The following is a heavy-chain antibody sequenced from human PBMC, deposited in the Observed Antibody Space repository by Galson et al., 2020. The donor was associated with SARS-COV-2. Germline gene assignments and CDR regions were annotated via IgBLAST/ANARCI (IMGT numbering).Heavy chain of an antibody. J-gene: IGHJ4*02. CDR3: ARRAPRGYRPLVDY. V-gene: IGHV4-30-4*08. CDR1: GGSITSGDYY. D-gene: IGHD3-22*01. CDR2: IYYSGST. Sequence: SQTLSLTCTVSGGSITSGDYYWSWIRQPPGKGLEWIGYIYYSGSTYYNPSLKSRVTISVDTSKNQFSLILSSVTAADSAVYYCARRAPRGYRPLVDYWGQGTLATVSS.